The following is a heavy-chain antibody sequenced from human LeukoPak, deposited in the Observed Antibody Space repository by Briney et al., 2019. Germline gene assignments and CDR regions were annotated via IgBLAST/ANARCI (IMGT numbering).Heavy chain of an antibody. Sequence: GESLKISCKDPGDNFSNYWIGWVRQMPGKGLEWMGTIYPGDSDTRYSPSFQGQVTISADKSISTAYLQWSSLKASDSAMYYCARPAGYGGNRFRDYWGQGTLVTVSS. CDR2: IYPGDSDT. D-gene: IGHD4-23*01. CDR3: ARPAGYGGNRFRDY. CDR1: GDNFSNYW. V-gene: IGHV5-51*01. J-gene: IGHJ4*02.